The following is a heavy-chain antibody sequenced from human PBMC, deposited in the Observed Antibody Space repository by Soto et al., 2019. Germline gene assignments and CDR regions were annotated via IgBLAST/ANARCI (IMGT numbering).Heavy chain of an antibody. CDR1: GGTFSSYA. J-gene: IGHJ6*02. D-gene: IGHD4-17*01. Sequence: SVKVSCKASGGTFSSYAISWVRQAPGQGLEWMGGIIPIFGTANYAQKFQGRVTITADESTSTAYMELSSLRSEDTAVYYCAYGDSANYGMDVWGQGTTVTVSS. CDR3: AYGDSANYGMDV. CDR2: IIPIFGTA. V-gene: IGHV1-69*13.